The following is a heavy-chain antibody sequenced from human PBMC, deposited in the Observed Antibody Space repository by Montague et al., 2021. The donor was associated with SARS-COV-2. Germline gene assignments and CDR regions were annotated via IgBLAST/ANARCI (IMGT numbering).Heavy chain of an antibody. CDR1: GGSISSYY. CDR2: IYYSGST. J-gene: IGHJ6*02. D-gene: IGHD3-9*01. V-gene: IGHV4-59*13. CDR3: ARLPYDNSYGMDV. Sequence: SKTLSLTCTVSGGSISSYYWSWIRQPPGKGLEWIGYIYYSGSTNYNPSLKSRVTISVDTSKNQFSLKLSSVTAADTAVYYCARLPYDNSYGMDVWGQGTTVTVSS.